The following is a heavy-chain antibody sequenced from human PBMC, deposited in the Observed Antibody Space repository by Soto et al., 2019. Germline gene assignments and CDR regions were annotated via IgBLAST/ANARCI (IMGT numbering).Heavy chain of an antibody. Sequence: GGSLRLSCAASGFTFSPYGMHWVRQAPGKGLEWVAVISHSGGTQFYADSVKGRFTISRDNSKNTLYLQMSSLKAEDTAVYYCARDWGSSGWYRGGDYWGQGTLVTVS. V-gene: IGHV3-30*19. CDR2: ISHSGGTQ. CDR3: ARDWGSSGWYRGGDY. D-gene: IGHD6-19*01. J-gene: IGHJ4*02. CDR1: GFTFSPYG.